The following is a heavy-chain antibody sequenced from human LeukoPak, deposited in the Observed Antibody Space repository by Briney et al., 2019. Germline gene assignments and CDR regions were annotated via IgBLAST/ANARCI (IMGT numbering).Heavy chain of an antibody. Sequence: GGSLRLSCEASGFTFSGNWMSWVRQAPGKGLEWVASINPDGSQKLYVDSVKSRFTISRDNTKSSLYLQMNSLGAEDTAMYYCAKLLGTVTTYDSWGQGTRVTVSS. V-gene: IGHV3-7*01. D-gene: IGHD2/OR15-2a*01. CDR2: INPDGSQK. J-gene: IGHJ4*02. CDR3: AKLLGTVTTYDS. CDR1: GFTFSGNW.